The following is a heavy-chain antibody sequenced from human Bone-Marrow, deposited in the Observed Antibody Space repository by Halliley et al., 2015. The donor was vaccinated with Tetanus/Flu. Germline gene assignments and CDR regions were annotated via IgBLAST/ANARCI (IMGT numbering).Heavy chain of an antibody. D-gene: IGHD3-3*01. Sequence: TLSLTCTVSGDSISSGGYYWSWIRQHPGKGLEWIGYIYYTGSTYYNPSLKSRVTISVDTSKNQFSLKLSSVTAADTAVYYCARESSMSEWTFNFDSWGQGTLVTVSS. V-gene: IGHV4-31*03. J-gene: IGHJ4*02. CDR3: ARESSMSEWTFNFDS. CDR1: GDSISSGGYY. CDR2: IYYTGST.